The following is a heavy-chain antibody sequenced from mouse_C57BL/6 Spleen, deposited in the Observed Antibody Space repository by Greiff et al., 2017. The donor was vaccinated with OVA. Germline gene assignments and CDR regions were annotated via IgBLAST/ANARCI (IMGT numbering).Heavy chain of an antibody. V-gene: IGHV1-53*01. D-gene: IGHD2-12*01. CDR1: GNTFTRQW. J-gene: IGHJ2*01. Sequence: QVQLQQPGTELVKPGASVKLSCKASGNTFTRQWMHRVKQRPGQGLEWIGNINHCHGGNNYNEKFKSKATLTVDKSSSTAYMQLSSLTSADSAVYYCARGPLYPDYWGQGTTLTVSS. CDR3: ARGPLYPDY. CDR2: INHCHGGN.